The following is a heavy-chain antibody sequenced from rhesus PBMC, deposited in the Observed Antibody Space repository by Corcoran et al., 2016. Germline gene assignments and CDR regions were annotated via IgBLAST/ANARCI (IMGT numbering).Heavy chain of an antibody. CDR1: VGSISSSNW. D-gene: IGHD4-35*01. V-gene: IGHV4-65*01. CDR2: ISGSRGPT. CDR3: AGRIGNRNFDY. Sequence: QVQLQESGPGLVKPSETLSLTCAVSVGSISSSNWWTWIRQPPGKGLEWIGSISGSRGPTSYNPSLRSRVTFSTDTSKNQFSLKLSSVTAADTAVYYCAGRIGNRNFDYWGQGVLVTVSS. J-gene: IGHJ4*01.